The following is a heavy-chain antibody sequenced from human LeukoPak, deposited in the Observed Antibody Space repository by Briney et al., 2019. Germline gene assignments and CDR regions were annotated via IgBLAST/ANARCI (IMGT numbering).Heavy chain of an antibody. Sequence: ASVKVSCKASGDTFTSYDINWVRQATGQGLEWMGWMNPNSGNTGYAQKFQGRVTMTRNTSISTAYMELSSLRSEDTAVYYCARGRVQWLADFDYWGQGTLVTVSS. CDR1: GDTFTSYD. CDR3: ARGRVQWLADFDY. J-gene: IGHJ4*02. CDR2: MNPNSGNT. V-gene: IGHV1-8*01. D-gene: IGHD6-19*01.